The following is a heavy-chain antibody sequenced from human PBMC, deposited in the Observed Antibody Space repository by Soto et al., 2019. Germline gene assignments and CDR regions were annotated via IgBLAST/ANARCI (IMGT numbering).Heavy chain of an antibody. CDR1: GFTFSSYA. CDR3: ARDESVWSGYNTNDH. V-gene: IGHV3-23*01. J-gene: IGHJ4*02. Sequence: GGSLRLSCAASGFTFSSYAMSWVRQAPGEGLEWVSAISGSAGSTYYADSVKGRFTISRDNSKNTLYLQMNSLRAEDTAVYYCARDESVWSGYNTNDHWGQGTLATVSS. D-gene: IGHD3-3*01. CDR2: ISGSAGST.